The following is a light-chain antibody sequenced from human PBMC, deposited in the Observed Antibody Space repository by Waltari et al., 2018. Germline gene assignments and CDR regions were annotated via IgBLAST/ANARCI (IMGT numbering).Light chain of an antibody. J-gene: IGKJ1*01. Sequence: DLVMTQSPLSLPVTPGEAASISCRSSQSLLHSNGYNYLDWYLQKPGQSPQVLIYLASYRASGVPDRFSGSGSGTEFTLKISRVEAEDVGVYYCMQARQTPWTFGQGTKVEIK. CDR1: QSLLHSNGYNY. CDR2: LAS. CDR3: MQARQTPWT. V-gene: IGKV2-28*01.